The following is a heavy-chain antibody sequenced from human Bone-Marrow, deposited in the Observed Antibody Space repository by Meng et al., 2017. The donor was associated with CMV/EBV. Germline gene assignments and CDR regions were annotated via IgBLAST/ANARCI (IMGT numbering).Heavy chain of an antibody. CDR3: ARGAIVATIHYGMDV. V-gene: IGHV4-39*07. Sequence: GSLRLSCTVSGGSISSSSYYWGWIRQPPGKGLEWIGSIYYSGNTYYNPSLKSRVSMSVDTSKNQFSLKLSSVTAADTAVYYCARGAIVATIHYGMDVWGQGTTVTVSS. CDR1: GGSISSSSYY. D-gene: IGHD5-12*01. J-gene: IGHJ6*02. CDR2: IYYSGNT.